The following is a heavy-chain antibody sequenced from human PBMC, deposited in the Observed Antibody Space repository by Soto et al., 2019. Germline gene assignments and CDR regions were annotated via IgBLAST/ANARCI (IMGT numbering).Heavy chain of an antibody. D-gene: IGHD3-3*01. CDR1: GFTVSSNY. J-gene: IGHJ6*03. CDR2: IYSGGST. V-gene: IGHV3-53*01. Sequence: GGSLRLSCAASGFTVSSNYMSWVRQAPGKGLEWVSVIYSGGSTYYADSVKGRFTISRDNSKNTLYLQMNSLRAEDTAVYYCARDLTTIFGVVILLDSYYDMDVWGKGTTVTVSS. CDR3: ARDLTTIFGVVILLDSYYDMDV.